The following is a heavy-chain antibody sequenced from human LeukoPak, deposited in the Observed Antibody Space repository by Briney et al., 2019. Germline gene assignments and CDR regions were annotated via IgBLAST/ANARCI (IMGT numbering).Heavy chain of an antibody. CDR3: ATGGGYYYDH. D-gene: IGHD3-3*01. CDR2: AYGDGTDR. J-gene: IGHJ4*02. Sequence: GGSLRLSCAASGFTFRNYGMYWVRQAPGKGLEWVAVAYGDGTDRYYADSVKGRFTISKDISRNTLSVQMNSLRVEDTAVYYCATGGGYYYDHWGQGTPVTVAS. V-gene: IGHV3-33*07. CDR1: GFTFRNYG.